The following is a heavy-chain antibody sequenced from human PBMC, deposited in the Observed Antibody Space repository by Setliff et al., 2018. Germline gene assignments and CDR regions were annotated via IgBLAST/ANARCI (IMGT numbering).Heavy chain of an antibody. Sequence: ASVKVSCKASGYSFTDYYMHWVRQVPGRGLEWMGWINPKSGGTRYAQKFQGRVTMTRDTSICTAYMELSSLRSDDTAVYYCARDGISWLMWFDPWGQGTLVTVSS. D-gene: IGHD3-16*01. CDR3: ARDGISWLMWFDP. CDR2: INPKSGGT. J-gene: IGHJ5*02. V-gene: IGHV1-2*02. CDR1: GYSFTDYY.